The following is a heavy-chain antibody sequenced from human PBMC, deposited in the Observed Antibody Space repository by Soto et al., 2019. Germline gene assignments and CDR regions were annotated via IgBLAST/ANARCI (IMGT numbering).Heavy chain of an antibody. CDR1: GFTFSDYG. CDR2: IWHDGNEK. CDR3: ARKFGQYGNYRFAL. D-gene: IGHD3-16*01. J-gene: IGHJ5*02. V-gene: IGHV3-33*01. Sequence: QVQLVESGGGVVQPGRSLRLSCAASGFTFSDYGMHWVRQTPGKGLEWVAVIWHDGNEKYYADSAKGRFTVSRANYQHTLYLQMNSLRAEDRAMYYCARKFGQYGNYRFALWGQGTLVAVSS.